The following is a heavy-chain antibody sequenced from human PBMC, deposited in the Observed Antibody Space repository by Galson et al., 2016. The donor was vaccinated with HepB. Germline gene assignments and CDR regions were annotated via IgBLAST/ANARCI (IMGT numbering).Heavy chain of an antibody. CDR2: INPNSGGA. J-gene: IGHJ4*02. CDR3: ARSFPDPTGDY. Sequence: SCKASGYTFTDYYIHWVRQAPGQGLEWMGWINPNSGGASFAQIFQGRVTITRDTSINTVYMELRSLRSDDTALYYCARSFPDPTGDYWGQGTLVIVSS. D-gene: IGHD2-21*01. CDR1: GYTFTDYY. V-gene: IGHV1-2*02.